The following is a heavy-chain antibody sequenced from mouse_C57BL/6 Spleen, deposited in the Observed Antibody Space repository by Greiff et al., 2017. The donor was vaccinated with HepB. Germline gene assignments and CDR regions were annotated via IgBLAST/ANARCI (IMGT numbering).Heavy chain of an antibody. CDR3: ARAQATFDY. J-gene: IGHJ2*01. V-gene: IGHV1-82*01. Sequence: VMLVESGPELVKPGASVKISCKASGYAFSSSWMNWVKQRPGKGLEWIGRIYPGDGDTNYNGKFKGKATLTADKTSSTAYMQLSSLTSEDSAVYFCARAQATFDYWGQGTTLTVSS. CDR2: IYPGDGDT. CDR1: GYAFSSSW. D-gene: IGHD3-2*02.